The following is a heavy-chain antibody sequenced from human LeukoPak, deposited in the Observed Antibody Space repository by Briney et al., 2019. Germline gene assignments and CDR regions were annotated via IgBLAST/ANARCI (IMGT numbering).Heavy chain of an antibody. D-gene: IGHD3-10*01. CDR2: IGTAGDT. CDR1: GFTFSSYD. Sequence: GGSLRLSCAASGFTFSSYDMHWVRQATGKGLEWVSAIGTAGDTYYPGSVKGRFTISRENAKNSLYLQMNSLRAGDTAVYYCARENEFDAFDIWGQGTMVTVSS. J-gene: IGHJ3*02. CDR3: ARENEFDAFDI. V-gene: IGHV3-13*01.